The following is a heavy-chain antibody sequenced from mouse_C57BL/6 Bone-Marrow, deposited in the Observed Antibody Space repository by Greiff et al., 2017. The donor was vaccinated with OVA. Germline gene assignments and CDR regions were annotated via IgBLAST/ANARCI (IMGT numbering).Heavy chain of an antibody. D-gene: IGHD1-1*01. J-gene: IGHJ3*01. Sequence: QVQLQQSGAELVKPGASVKLSCKASGYTFTEYTIHWVKQRSGQGLEWIGWFYPGSGSIKYNEKFKDQATLTADKSSSTVYMELSRLTSEDSAVYFCARDVLPYYGSSLSWFAYWGQGTLVTVSA. V-gene: IGHV1-62-2*01. CDR1: GYTFTEYT. CDR2: FYPGSGSI. CDR3: ARDVLPYYGSSLSWFAY.